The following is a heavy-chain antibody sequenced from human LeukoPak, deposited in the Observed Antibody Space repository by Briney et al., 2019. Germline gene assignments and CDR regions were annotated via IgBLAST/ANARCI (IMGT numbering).Heavy chain of an antibody. D-gene: IGHD5-18*01. J-gene: IGHJ4*02. CDR2: IRNDGSNK. CDR3: AKDQVDTAMALFYFDY. Sequence: GGSLRLSCAASRFTFSSYGMHWVRQAPGKGLEWVSFIRNDGSNKYYADSVKGRFTISRDNSKNTLYLQMNSLRAEDTAVYYCAKDQVDTAMALFYFDYWGQGTLVTVSS. V-gene: IGHV3-30*02. CDR1: RFTFSSYG.